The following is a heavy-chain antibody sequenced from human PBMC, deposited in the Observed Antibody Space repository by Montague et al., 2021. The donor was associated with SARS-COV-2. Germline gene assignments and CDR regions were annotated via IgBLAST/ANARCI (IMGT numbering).Heavy chain of an antibody. CDR1: GDSISNYY. D-gene: IGHD3-9*01. CDR3: ARLPYILPGYAYFDF. CDR2: IYYSGST. Sequence: SETLSLTCTVSGDSISNYYWSWIRRPPGKGLEWLGYIYYSGSTNYNPSLKSRVPISVDTSKNQFSLRLSSVTAADTAVYYCARLPYILPGYAYFDFWGQGSLVIVSS. V-gene: IGHV4-59*08. J-gene: IGHJ4*02.